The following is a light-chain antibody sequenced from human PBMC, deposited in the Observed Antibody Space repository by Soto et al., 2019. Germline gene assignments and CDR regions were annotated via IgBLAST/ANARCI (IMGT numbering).Light chain of an antibody. CDR3: QQYGSSGT. V-gene: IGKV3-20*01. CDR2: GAS. Sequence: EIVLTRSPFTLSLYTGERATLSCRASQSVSNNYLAWYQQKPGQAPRLLIYGASNRATGIPDRFSGSGSGTDFTLTISRLEPEDFAVYYCQQYGSSGTFGQGTKVDI. J-gene: IGKJ1*01. CDR1: QSVSNNY.